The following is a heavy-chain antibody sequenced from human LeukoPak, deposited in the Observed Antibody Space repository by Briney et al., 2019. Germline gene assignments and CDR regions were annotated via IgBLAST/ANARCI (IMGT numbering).Heavy chain of an antibody. D-gene: IGHD4-17*01. J-gene: IGHJ4*02. Sequence: GGSLRLSCAASEFTFSSYWMSWVRQAPGKGLEWVANIKQDGGEKYYLDSVKGRFTVPRDNAKNSLYLQMNSLRAEDTAVYYCARVGARQILEYWGQGTLVAVSS. CDR1: EFTFSSYW. CDR2: IKQDGGEK. V-gene: IGHV3-7*01. CDR3: ARVGARQILEY.